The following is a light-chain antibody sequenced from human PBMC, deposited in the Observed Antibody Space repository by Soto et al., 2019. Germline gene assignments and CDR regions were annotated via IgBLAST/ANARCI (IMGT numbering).Light chain of an antibody. Sequence: DIVMTQSPDSLAVSLGERATINCKSSQSVLYNSDNKNYLAWYQQKAGQPPKLLIYWASTRDSGVPDRFSCSWSGADFTLTINNLQAEDVAVSYWQQYDTTLSFGGGTKVEIK. J-gene: IGKJ4*01. CDR3: QQYDTTLS. V-gene: IGKV4-1*01. CDR2: WAS. CDR1: QSVLYNSDNKNY.